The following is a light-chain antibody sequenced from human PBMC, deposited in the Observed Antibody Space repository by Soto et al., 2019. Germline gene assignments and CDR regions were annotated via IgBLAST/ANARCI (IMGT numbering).Light chain of an antibody. CDR2: DAS. J-gene: IGKJ4*01. Sequence: DIQMTQSPYSLSASVGDRVTITCQASQDISNSISWYQQRPGKAPKLVIHDASTLETGVPSRLSGSGSGTEFTFTITTLQSEDIATYYCHQYHSLPLTFGGGTKVDSK. CDR3: HQYHSLPLT. V-gene: IGKV1-33*01. CDR1: QDISNS.